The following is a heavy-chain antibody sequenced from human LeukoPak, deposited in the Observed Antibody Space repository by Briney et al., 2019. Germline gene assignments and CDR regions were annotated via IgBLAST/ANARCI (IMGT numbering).Heavy chain of an antibody. J-gene: IGHJ4*02. CDR2: ISGSGGST. V-gene: IGHV3-23*01. D-gene: IGHD5-12*01. CDR3: AKDWRYSGYDYYFDY. CDR1: GFTFGSYA. Sequence: GSLRLSCAASGFTFGSYAMSWVRQAPGKGLEWVSAISGSGGSTYYADSVKGRFTISRDNSKNTLYLQMNSLRAEDTAVYYCAKDWRYSGYDYYFDYWGQGTLVTVSS.